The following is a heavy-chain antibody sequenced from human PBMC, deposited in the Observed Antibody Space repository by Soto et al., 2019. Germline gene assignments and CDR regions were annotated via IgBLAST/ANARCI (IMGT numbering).Heavy chain of an antibody. CDR1: GFTFSSYA. D-gene: IGHD2-15*01. Sequence: EVQLVESGGGLVQPGGSLRLSCAASGFTFSSYAMHWIRQAPGKGLEYVSAISSNGGSTYYANSVKGRFTISRDNSKNTLYLQMGSLRAEDMAVYYCARRYCSGGSCYWGHWGQGTLVTVSS. CDR2: ISSNGGST. V-gene: IGHV3-64*01. J-gene: IGHJ4*02. CDR3: ARRYCSGGSCYWGH.